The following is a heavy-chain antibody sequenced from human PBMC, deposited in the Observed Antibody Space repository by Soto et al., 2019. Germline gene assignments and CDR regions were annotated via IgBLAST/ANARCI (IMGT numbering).Heavy chain of an antibody. CDR2: FYPGDSDT. CDR3: ATGPAHLGIHPFSFDH. J-gene: IGHJ4*02. Sequence: PGESLKISCKGSGYNFTSYWIGWVRQMPGKGLEWMGIFYPGDSDTRYSPSFQGHVTISADKSTSTAYLQWSSLRTSDTAMYYCATGPAHLGIHPFSFDHWGQGTLVTVSS. D-gene: IGHD7-27*01. CDR1: GYNFTSYW. V-gene: IGHV5-51*01.